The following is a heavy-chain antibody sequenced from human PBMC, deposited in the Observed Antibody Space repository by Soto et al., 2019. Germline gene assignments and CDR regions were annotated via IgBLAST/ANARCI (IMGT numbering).Heavy chain of an antibody. D-gene: IGHD3-10*01. CDR2: IYYSGST. J-gene: IGHJ4*02. CDR1: GGSVSSGSYY. Sequence: QVQLQESGPGLVKPSETLSLTCTVSGGSVSSGSYYWSWIRQPPGKGLEWIGYIYYSGSTNYNPSLKSRVTLSVDTSKNQFSLKLSSVTAADTAVYYCASRRVGYYGSGSYSPDYWGQGTLVTVSS. CDR3: ASRRVGYYGSGSYSPDY. V-gene: IGHV4-61*01.